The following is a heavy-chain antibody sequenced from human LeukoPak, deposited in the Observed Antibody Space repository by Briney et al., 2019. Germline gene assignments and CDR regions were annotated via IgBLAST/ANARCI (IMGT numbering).Heavy chain of an antibody. CDR2: ISSSSSYI. CDR1: GFTFSSYS. J-gene: IGHJ4*02. Sequence: EGSLRLSCAASGFTFSSYSMNWVRQAPGKGLEWVSSISSSSSYIYYADSVKGRFTISRDNAKNSLYLQMNSLRAEDTAVYYCARDPLDCSGGSCYSSCDYWGQGTLVTVSS. V-gene: IGHV3-21*01. D-gene: IGHD2-15*01. CDR3: ARDPLDCSGGSCYSSCDY.